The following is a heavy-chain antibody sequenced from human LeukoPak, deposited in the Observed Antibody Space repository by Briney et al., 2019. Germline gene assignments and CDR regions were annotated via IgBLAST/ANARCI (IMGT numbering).Heavy chain of an antibody. CDR1: GGSFSGYY. D-gene: IGHD3-22*01. J-gene: IGHJ4*02. CDR3: ASRITMIVVD. Sequence: SETLSLTCAVYGGSFSGYYWCWIRQPPGKGLEWIGEINHSGSTNYNPSLKSRVTISVDTSKNQFSLKLSSVTAADTAVYYCASRITMIVVDWGQGTLVTVSS. V-gene: IGHV4-34*01. CDR2: INHSGST.